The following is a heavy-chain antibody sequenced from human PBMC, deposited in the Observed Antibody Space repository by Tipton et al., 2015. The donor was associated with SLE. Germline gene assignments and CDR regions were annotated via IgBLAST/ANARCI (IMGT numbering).Heavy chain of an antibody. CDR2: IYYTGNT. D-gene: IGHD5-12*01. Sequence: LRLSCTVSGGSISSGPYYWTWIRQPAGKGLEWIGYIYYTGNTNYNPSLKSRVTILLDTSNFRFSLRLSSVTPADTAVYYCAGGGPYDYFDPWGQGTLVTVSS. V-gene: IGHV4-61*10. J-gene: IGHJ5*02. CDR3: AGGGPYDYFDP. CDR1: GGSISSGPYY.